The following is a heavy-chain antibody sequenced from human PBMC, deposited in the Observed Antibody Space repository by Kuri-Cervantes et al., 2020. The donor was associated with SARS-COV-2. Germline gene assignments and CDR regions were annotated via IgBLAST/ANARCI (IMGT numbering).Heavy chain of an antibody. Sequence: GESLKISCAASQFTFSSYAMSWVRQAPGKGLEWVSGISGSGGSTYYAGSGGSTFYADSVKGRFTISRDNSKNTLYLQMNSLRAEDTAVYYCARGVGYYDSSGTPFDYWGQGTLVTVSS. CDR2: ISGSGGSTYYAGSGGST. CDR3: ARGVGYYDSSGTPFDY. D-gene: IGHD3-22*01. CDR1: QFTFSSYA. V-gene: IGHV3-23*01. J-gene: IGHJ4*02.